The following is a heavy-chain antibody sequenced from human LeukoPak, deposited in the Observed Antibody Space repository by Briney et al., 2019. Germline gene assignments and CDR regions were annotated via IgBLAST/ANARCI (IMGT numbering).Heavy chain of an antibody. CDR1: GGSISSYY. CDR2: IYYSGST. V-gene: IGHV4-59*01. J-gene: IGHJ4*02. D-gene: IGHD3-3*01. Sequence: PSETLSLTCTVSGGSISSYYWSWIRQPPGKGLEWIGYIYYSGSTNYNPSLKSRVTISIDTSKNQFSLKMSSLTAADTAVYYRARATRDFWSGSFDYWGQGTLVTVSS. CDR3: ARATRDFWSGSFDY.